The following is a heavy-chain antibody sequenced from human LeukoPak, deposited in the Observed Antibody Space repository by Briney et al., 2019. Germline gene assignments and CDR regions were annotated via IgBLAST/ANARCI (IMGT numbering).Heavy chain of an antibody. D-gene: IGHD6-19*01. J-gene: IGHJ4*02. V-gene: IGHV1-2*02. CDR3: AGVPGIAVAGIRY. CDR2: INPNSGGT. Sequence: ASVKVSCKASGYTFTGYYMHWVRQAPGQGLEWMGWINPNSGGTNYAQKFQGRVTMSRDTSISTAYMELSRLRSDDTAVYYCAGVPGIAVAGIRYWGQGTLVTVSS. CDR1: GYTFTGYY.